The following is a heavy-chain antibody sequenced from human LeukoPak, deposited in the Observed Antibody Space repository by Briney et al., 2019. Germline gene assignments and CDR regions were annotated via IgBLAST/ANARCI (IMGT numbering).Heavy chain of an antibody. Sequence: SETLSLTCTVSGGSISSYYWSWIRQPPGKGLEWIGYIYYSGSTNYNPSLKSRVTISVDTSKNQFSLKLSSVTAADTAVYYCARVVLSYDFWSGPEIVAVDYWGQGTLVTVSS. CDR1: GGSISSYY. J-gene: IGHJ4*02. CDR2: IYYSGST. V-gene: IGHV4-59*01. D-gene: IGHD3-3*01. CDR3: ARVVLSYDFWSGPEIVAVDY.